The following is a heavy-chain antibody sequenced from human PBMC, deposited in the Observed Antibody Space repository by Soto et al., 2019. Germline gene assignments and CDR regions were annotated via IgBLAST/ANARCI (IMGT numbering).Heavy chain of an antibody. CDR1: GGTFSSYT. Sequence: GASVKVSCKASGGTFSSYTISWVRQAPGQGLEWMGRIIPILGIANYAQKFQGRVTITADKSTSTAYMELSSLRSEDTAVYYCARNNRKYYYYYYMDVWGKGTTVTVSS. D-gene: IGHD1-1*01. CDR3: ARNNRKYYYYYYMDV. CDR2: IIPILGIA. V-gene: IGHV1-69*02. J-gene: IGHJ6*03.